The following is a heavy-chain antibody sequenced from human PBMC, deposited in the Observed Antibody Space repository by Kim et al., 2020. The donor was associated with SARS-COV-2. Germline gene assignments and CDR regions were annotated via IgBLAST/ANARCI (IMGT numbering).Heavy chain of an antibody. J-gene: IGHJ5*02. D-gene: IGHD6-19*01. Sequence: GGSLRLSCAASGFTFSTYWMHWVRQAPGKGLVWVSRINSDGSSTSYADSVKGRFSISRDNAKNTLYLQMNSLRVEDTAVYYCAKPIAVTGTGGVDPWGQG. V-gene: IGHV3-74*01. CDR1: GFTFSTYW. CDR3: AKPIAVTGTGGVDP. CDR2: INSDGSST.